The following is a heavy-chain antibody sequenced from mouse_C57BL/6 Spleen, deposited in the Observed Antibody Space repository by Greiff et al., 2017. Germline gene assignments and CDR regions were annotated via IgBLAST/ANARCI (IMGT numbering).Heavy chain of an antibody. CDR1: GFTFSDYY. CDR3: ARRDYYGSSEGYFDY. D-gene: IGHD1-1*01. V-gene: IGHV5-16*01. J-gene: IGHJ2*01. Sequence: EVKLVESEGGLVQPGSSMKLSCTASGFTFSDYYMAWVRQVPEKGLEWVANINYDGSSTYSLDSLKIRFIISRDNAKYILYLQMSSLKSEDTATYYCARRDYYGSSEGYFDYWGQGTTLTVSS. CDR2: INYDGSST.